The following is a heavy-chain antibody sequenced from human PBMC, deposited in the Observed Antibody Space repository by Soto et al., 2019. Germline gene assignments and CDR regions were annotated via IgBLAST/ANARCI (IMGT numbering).Heavy chain of an antibody. CDR3: ARDPRSITGTTTSEDFQH. CDR2: IIPLLGIT. CDR1: GGTFNGYA. J-gene: IGHJ1*01. D-gene: IGHD1-20*01. Sequence: QAQLMQSGAEVKKPGSSVKVSCKASGGTFNGYAINWVRQAPGQGLEWMGGIIPLLGITNYAQKFQGRITIVANESTGNTSMDLRGLGSDDTAGYYCARDPRSITGTTTSEDFQHWGQGTLVSVSS. V-gene: IGHV1-69*01.